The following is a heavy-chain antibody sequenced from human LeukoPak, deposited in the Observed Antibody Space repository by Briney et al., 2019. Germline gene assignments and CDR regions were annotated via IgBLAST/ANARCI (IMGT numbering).Heavy chain of an antibody. D-gene: IGHD6-13*01. CDR3: AREPQRGIAAAGTPRHGMDV. CDR1: GGTFSSYG. Sequence: GSSVKVSCKASGGTFSSYGISWVRQAPGQGLEWMGWINPNSGGTNYAQKFQGWVTMTRDTSISTAYMELSRLRSDDTAVYYCAREPQRGIAAAGTPRHGMDVWGQGTTVTVSS. J-gene: IGHJ6*02. V-gene: IGHV1-2*04. CDR2: INPNSGGT.